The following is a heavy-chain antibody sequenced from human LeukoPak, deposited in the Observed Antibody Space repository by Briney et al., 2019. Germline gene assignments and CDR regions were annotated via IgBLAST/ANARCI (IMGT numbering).Heavy chain of an antibody. J-gene: IGHJ6*02. V-gene: IGHV3-74*01. Sequence: PGGSLRLSCAASGFSFSSYWMHWVRQAPGKGLVWVSRISSDGSIINYADSVKGRFTISRDNAKNSLYLQMNSLRAEDTAVYYCARDDIVVVPAAIYYYGMDVWGQGTTVTVSS. CDR2: ISSDGSII. CDR3: ARDDIVVVPAAIYYYGMDV. D-gene: IGHD2-2*01. CDR1: GFSFSSYW.